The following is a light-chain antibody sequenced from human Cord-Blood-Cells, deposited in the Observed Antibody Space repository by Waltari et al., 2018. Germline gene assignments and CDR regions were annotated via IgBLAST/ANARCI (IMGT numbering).Light chain of an antibody. Sequence: QSALTQPAPVSGSPGSSITISCTRSSSPVGGYNYVSWYQQHPGKAPKRMIYDVSNRPSGVSNRFSGSKSGNTASLTISGLQAEDEADYYCSSYTSSSTWVFGGGTKLTVL. CDR3: SSYTSSSTWV. V-gene: IGLV2-14*01. CDR2: DVS. CDR1: SSPVGGYNY. J-gene: IGLJ3*02.